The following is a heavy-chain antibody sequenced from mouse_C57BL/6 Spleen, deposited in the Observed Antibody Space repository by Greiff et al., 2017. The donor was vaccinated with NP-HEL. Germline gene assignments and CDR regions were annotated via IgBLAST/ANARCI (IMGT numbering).Heavy chain of an antibody. V-gene: IGHV1-80*01. CDR3: ASRGFITTVVTRYFDY. CDR1: GYAFSSYW. D-gene: IGHD1-1*01. Sequence: QVQLQQSGAELVKPGASVKISCKASGYAFSSYWMNWVKQRPGKGLEWIGQIYPGDGDTNYNGKFKGKATLTADKSSSTAYMQLSSLTSEDSAVYFGASRGFITTVVTRYFDYWGQGTTLTVSS. J-gene: IGHJ2*01. CDR2: IYPGDGDT.